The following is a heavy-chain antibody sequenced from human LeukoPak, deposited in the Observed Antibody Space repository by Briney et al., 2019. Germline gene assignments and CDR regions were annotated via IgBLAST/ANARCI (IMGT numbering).Heavy chain of an antibody. D-gene: IGHD1-26*01. Sequence: PGGSLRLSCEASGFTFSSDWMHWVRQAPGKGLVWVSRIDPAGRSTYFADFVKGRFSVSRDNAKNTVYLQMTSLTAEDTAVYYCTRGVSGNYGNFDYWGQGTLVTVST. CDR3: TRGVSGNYGNFDY. CDR1: GFTFSSDW. V-gene: IGHV3-74*01. J-gene: IGHJ4*02. CDR2: IDPAGRST.